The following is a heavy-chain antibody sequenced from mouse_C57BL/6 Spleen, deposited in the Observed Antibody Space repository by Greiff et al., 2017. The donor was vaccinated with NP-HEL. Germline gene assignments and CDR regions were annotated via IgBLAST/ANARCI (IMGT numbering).Heavy chain of an antibody. D-gene: IGHD1-1*01. CDR2: ISSGGDYI. CDR3: TRKNYGSSYVAWFAY. V-gene: IGHV5-9-1*02. J-gene: IGHJ3*01. Sequence: EVQLVESGEGLVKPGGSLKLSCAASGFTFSSYAMSWVRQTPEKRLEWVAYISSGGDYIYYADTVKGRFTISRDNARNTLYLQMSSLKSEDTAMYYCTRKNYGSSYVAWFAYWGQGTLVTVSA. CDR1: GFTFSSYA.